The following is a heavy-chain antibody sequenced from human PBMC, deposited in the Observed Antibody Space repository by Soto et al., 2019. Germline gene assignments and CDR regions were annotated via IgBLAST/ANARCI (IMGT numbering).Heavy chain of an antibody. J-gene: IGHJ4*02. CDR3: AKEGEHSSGWANLDY. D-gene: IGHD6-19*01. CDR2: ISGSGIST. CDR1: GFTFSSYA. V-gene: IGHV3-23*01. Sequence: GGSLRLSCAASGFTFSSYAMSWVRQAPGKGLEWVSAISGSGISTYYADSVKDRFTISRDNSKNTLYLQMNSLRAEDTAVYYCAKEGEHSSGWANLDYWGQGTLVTVSS.